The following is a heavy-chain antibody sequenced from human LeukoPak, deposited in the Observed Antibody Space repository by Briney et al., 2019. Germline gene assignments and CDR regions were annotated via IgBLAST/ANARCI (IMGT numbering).Heavy chain of an antibody. CDR2: ISYSGST. V-gene: IGHV4-61*01. J-gene: IGHJ4*02. CDR1: GGSVSSGSYF. Sequence: SETLSLTCTVSGGSVSSGSYFWSWIRQPPGKGLEWIGYISYSGSTNYNPSLKSRVTISVDTSKSQFSLKLSSVTAADTAVFYCARSPWGIAAAGHWGQGTLVTVFS. D-gene: IGHD6-13*01. CDR3: ARSPWGIAAAGH.